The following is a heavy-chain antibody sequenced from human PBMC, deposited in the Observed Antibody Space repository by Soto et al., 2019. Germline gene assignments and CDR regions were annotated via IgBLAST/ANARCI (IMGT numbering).Heavy chain of an antibody. D-gene: IGHD2-21*02. CDR3: ARVVTAIHDAFDI. J-gene: IGHJ3*02. CDR1: GGSISSYY. Sequence: SETLSLTCTVSGGSISSYYWSWTRQPPGKGLEWIGYIYYSGSTNYNPSLKSRVTISVDASKNQFSLKLSSVTAADTAVYYCARVVTAIHDAFDIWGQGTMVTVSS. V-gene: IGHV4-59*01. CDR2: IYYSGST.